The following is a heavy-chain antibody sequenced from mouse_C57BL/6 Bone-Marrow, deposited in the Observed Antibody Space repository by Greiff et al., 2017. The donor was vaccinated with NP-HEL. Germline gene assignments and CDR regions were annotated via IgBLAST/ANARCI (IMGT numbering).Heavy chain of an antibody. J-gene: IGHJ2*01. CDR2: INPGSGGT. Sequence: VQLQQSGAELVRPGTFGKVSCQASGYAFTHYLIEWVKQRPGQGLEWIGVINPGSGGTNYNEKFKGKATLTADKSSSTAYMQLSSLTSEDSAVYFCAGGNLDYWGQGTTLTVSS. CDR3: AGGNLDY. CDR1: GYAFTHYL. V-gene: IGHV1-54*01. D-gene: IGHD2-1*01.